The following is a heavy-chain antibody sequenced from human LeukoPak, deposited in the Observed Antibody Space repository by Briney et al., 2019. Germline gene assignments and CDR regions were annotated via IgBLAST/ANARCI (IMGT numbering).Heavy chain of an antibody. CDR1: GGSISSYY. D-gene: IGHD2-2*01. CDR3: ARAFFRDIVVAPFDP. V-gene: IGHV4-59*01. Sequence: SETLSLTCTVSGGSISSYYWSWIRQPPGKGLEWIGYIYYSGSTNYNPSLKSRVTISVDTSKNQFSLKLSSVTAADTAVYYCARAFFRDIVVAPFDPWGQGTLVTVSS. J-gene: IGHJ5*02. CDR2: IYYSGST.